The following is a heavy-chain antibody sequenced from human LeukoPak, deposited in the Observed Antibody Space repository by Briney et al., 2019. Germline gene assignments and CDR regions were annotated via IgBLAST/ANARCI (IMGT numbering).Heavy chain of an antibody. CDR3: ARDGTGSYGLDY. V-gene: IGHV3-53*01. Sequence: GGSLRLSCAASGFTVSSNYMSWVRQAPGKGLDWVSVIYSGGSTYYADSVKSRFTISRDNSKNTLYLQMNSLRAEDTAVYYCARDGTGSYGLDYWGQGTLVTVSS. D-gene: IGHD1-26*01. CDR1: GFTVSSNY. J-gene: IGHJ4*02. CDR2: IYSGGST.